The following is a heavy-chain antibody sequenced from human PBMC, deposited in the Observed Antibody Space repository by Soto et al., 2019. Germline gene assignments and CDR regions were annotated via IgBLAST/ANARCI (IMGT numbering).Heavy chain of an antibody. J-gene: IGHJ5*02. CDR1: GGSISSGDYY. V-gene: IGHV4-31*03. Sequence: SETLSLTCTVSGGSISSGDYYWSWIRQHPGKGLEWIGYIYYSGSTHYNPSLKSRVTISVDTSKNQFSLKLSSVTTADTALYYCARLPWADYGGIFDPWGQGTLVTVS. CDR2: IYYSGST. CDR3: ARLPWADYGGIFDP. D-gene: IGHD4-17*01.